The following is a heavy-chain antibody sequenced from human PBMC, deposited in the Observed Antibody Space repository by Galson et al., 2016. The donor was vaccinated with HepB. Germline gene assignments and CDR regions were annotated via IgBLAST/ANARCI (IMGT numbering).Heavy chain of an antibody. CDR2: ISGSGDST. Sequence: SLRLSCAASGFRFSNYAMSWVRQTPGKGLEWVSAISGSGDSTYYADSVKGRFTISRDNSKNTHYLQMNSLRAADTAVYYCTSYPRGHVSAPFDYWGQGTLVTVSS. D-gene: IGHD2/OR15-2a*01. CDR3: TSYPRGHVSAPFDY. J-gene: IGHJ4*02. CDR1: GFRFSNYA. V-gene: IGHV3-23*01.